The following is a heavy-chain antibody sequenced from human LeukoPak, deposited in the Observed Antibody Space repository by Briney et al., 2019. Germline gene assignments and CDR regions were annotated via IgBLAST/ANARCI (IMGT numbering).Heavy chain of an antibody. CDR2: ISGSGSNK. Sequence: GESLKISCAASGFTFSDYFMIWIRQAPGKGLEWVSYISGSGSNKYYADSVKGRFTISRDNAKNSLYLQMNSLRVEDTAVYYCATSQSSVAGIIGDWGQGTLVTVSS. J-gene: IGHJ4*02. D-gene: IGHD6-19*01. V-gene: IGHV3-11*04. CDR3: ATSQSSVAGIIGD. CDR1: GFTFSDYF.